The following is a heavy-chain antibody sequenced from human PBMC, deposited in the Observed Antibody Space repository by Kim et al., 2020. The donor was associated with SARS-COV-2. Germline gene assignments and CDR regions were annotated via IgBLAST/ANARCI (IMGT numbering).Heavy chain of an antibody. J-gene: IGHJ6*02. V-gene: IGHV3-23*01. CDR3: GERAVKYNVYNGMVV. CDR2: ISESGDRT. D-gene: IGHD3-10*01. CDR1: GFSFSSHA. Sequence: GGSLRLSCAASGFSFSSHAMRWVRQAPGKGLEWVSSISESGDRTYYAASVKGRFIISRNNCKNTLHLQMNSRRGEDTAVYYCGERAVKYNVYNGMVVGG.